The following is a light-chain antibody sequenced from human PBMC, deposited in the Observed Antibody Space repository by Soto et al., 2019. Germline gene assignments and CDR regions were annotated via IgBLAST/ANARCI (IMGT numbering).Light chain of an antibody. CDR3: QQDYNLPIT. Sequence: IVLTQSPGTLSLSPGERATLSCMASQSVSSSYLAWYQQKPGQAPRLLIYGASSRATGIPDRFSGSGSGTDFTLTISSLQHEDFAVYYCQQDYNLPITFGQGTRLEIK. CDR1: QSVSSSY. J-gene: IGKJ5*01. CDR2: GAS. V-gene: IGKV3-20*01.